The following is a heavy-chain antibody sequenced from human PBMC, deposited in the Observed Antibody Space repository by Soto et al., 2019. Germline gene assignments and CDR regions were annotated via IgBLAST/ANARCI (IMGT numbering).Heavy chain of an antibody. CDR1: GFTFSSYA. CDR3: ARPTDHDFRRAGFGFDY. D-gene: IGHD3-3*01. Sequence: GGSLRLSCAASGFTFSSYAMHWVRQAPGKGLEWVAVISYDGSNKYYADSVKGRFTISRDNSKNTLYLQMNSLRAEDTAVYYCARPTDHDFRRAGFGFDYWGQGTLVTVSS. V-gene: IGHV3-30-3*01. J-gene: IGHJ4*02. CDR2: ISYDGSNK.